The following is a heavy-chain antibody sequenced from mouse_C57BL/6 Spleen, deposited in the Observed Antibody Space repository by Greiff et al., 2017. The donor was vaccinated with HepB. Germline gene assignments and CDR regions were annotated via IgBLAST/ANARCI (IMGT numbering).Heavy chain of an antibody. CDR2: IDPSDSYT. V-gene: IGHV1-50*01. CDR1: GYTFTSYW. D-gene: IGHD3-3*01. J-gene: IGHJ1*03. Sequence: QVQLQQPGAELVKPGASVKLSCKASGYTFTSYWMQWVKQRPGQGLEWIGEIDPSDSYTNYNQKFKGKATLTVDTSSSTAYMQLSSLTSEDSAVYYCARGRNWYVDVWGTGTTVTGSS. CDR3: ARGRNWYVDV.